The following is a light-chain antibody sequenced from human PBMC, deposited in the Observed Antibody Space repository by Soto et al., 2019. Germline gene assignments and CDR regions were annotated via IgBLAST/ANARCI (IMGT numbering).Light chain of an antibody. J-gene: IGLJ3*02. CDR1: SSDVGSYNY. CDR2: DVS. V-gene: IGLV2-14*01. CDR3: SSYTNTSTHVV. Sequence: QSVLTQPASVSGSPGQSITISCTGTSSDVGSYNYVSWYQQYPGKAPKLMIYDVSNRPSGVSYRFSGSKSGNTASLTISGLHAEDEADYYCSSYTNTSTHVVFGGGTKVTVL.